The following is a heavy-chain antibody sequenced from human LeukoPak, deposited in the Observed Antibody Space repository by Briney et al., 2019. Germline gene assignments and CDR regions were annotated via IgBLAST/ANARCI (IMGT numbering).Heavy chain of an antibody. V-gene: IGHV3-11*01. Sequence: GESLRLSCTPSGFTFSDFYMTWIRQAPGKGLEWLAYISGAGATIYYADSVKGRFTISRDNVKNSVYLEVDSLRAEDTAVYYCARGSSYVTGWYSWFDPWGQGTLVTVSS. CDR1: GFTFSDFY. CDR2: ISGAGATI. J-gene: IGHJ5*02. CDR3: ARGSSYVTGWYSWFDP. D-gene: IGHD6-19*01.